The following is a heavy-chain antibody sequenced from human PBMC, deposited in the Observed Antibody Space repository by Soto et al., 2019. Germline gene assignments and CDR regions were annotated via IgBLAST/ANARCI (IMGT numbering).Heavy chain of an antibody. Sequence: ASVKVSCKASGYTFTGYYMHWVRQAPGEGLEWMGWINPNTGGTNYAQKFQGRVTMTRDTSISTAYMGLSRLISDDSAVYFCAREGRDGYNYDFFDYWGQGTLVTVSS. CDR1: GYTFTGYY. V-gene: IGHV1-2*02. D-gene: IGHD5-12*01. CDR3: AREGRDGYNYDFFDY. J-gene: IGHJ4*02. CDR2: INPNTGGT.